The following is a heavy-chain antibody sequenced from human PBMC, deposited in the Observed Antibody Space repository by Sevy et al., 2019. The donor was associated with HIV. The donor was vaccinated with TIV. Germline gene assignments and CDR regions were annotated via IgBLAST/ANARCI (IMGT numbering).Heavy chain of an antibody. Sequence: GGSLRLSCTASGFDFANAWMNWARQAPGKGLEWVGHIKSITDGGAADYAAPVKGRFTISRHDSKNTLYLHMNSLKAEDTAVYYCSTDDLISYWGRGTLVTVSS. CDR3: STDDLISY. V-gene: IGHV3-15*07. CDR2: IKSITDGGAA. J-gene: IGHJ4*02. CDR1: GFDFANAW.